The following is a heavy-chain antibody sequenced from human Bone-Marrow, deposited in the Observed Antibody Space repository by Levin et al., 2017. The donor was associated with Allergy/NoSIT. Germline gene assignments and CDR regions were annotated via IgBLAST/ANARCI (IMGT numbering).Heavy chain of an antibody. Sequence: GESLKISCAASGFTFSSYAMHWVRQAPGKGLEWVAVISYDGSNKYYADSVKGRFTISRDNSKNTLYLQMNSLRAEDTAVYYCARAPRGTIFGVVIIGWFDPWGQGTLVTVSS. CDR1: GFTFSSYA. J-gene: IGHJ5*02. V-gene: IGHV3-30-3*01. CDR3: ARAPRGTIFGVVIIGWFDP. D-gene: IGHD3-3*01. CDR2: ISYDGSNK.